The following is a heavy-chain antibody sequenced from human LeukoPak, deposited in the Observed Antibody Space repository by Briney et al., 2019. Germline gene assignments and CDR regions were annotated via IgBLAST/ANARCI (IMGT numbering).Heavy chain of an antibody. V-gene: IGHV1-24*01. J-gene: IGHJ3*02. Sequence: ASVKVSCKVSGYTLTELSMHWVRQSPGKGLECMGGFDPEDGETIYAQKFQGRVTMTEDTSTDTAYLELSGLRSEDTAVYYCAARRGIAVAGPGAFDIWGQGTMITVSS. CDR1: GYTLTELS. CDR2: FDPEDGET. D-gene: IGHD6-19*01. CDR3: AARRGIAVAGPGAFDI.